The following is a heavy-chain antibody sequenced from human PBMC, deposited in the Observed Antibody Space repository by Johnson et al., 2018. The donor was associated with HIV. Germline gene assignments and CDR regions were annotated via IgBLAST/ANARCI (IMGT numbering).Heavy chain of an antibody. V-gene: IGHV3-30*04. CDR3: GRGRRIQLWLLADAFDI. D-gene: IGHD5-18*01. CDR2: ISYDGSNK. Sequence: QVQLVESGGGLVQPGGSLRLSCADSGFTFSTYAMHWVRQAPGKGLEWVAVISYDGSNKYYADSVKGRFTISRDNSKNTLYLQMNSLRAEDTAVYYCGRGRRIQLWLLADAFDIWGQGTMVTVSS. J-gene: IGHJ3*02. CDR1: GFTFSTYA.